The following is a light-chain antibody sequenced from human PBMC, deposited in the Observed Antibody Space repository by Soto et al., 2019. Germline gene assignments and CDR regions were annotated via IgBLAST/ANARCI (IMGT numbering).Light chain of an antibody. Sequence: QSVLTQPPSVSGAPGQRVTISCTGSSSNIGAGYDVHWYQQFPGTAPKLLIYGNSNRPSGVPDRFSGSKSGTSASLAITGLQAEDEADYYCQCYDSSRSGVFGSGTKLTVL. CDR3: QCYDSSRSGV. CDR2: GNS. J-gene: IGLJ1*01. V-gene: IGLV1-40*01. CDR1: SSNIGAGYD.